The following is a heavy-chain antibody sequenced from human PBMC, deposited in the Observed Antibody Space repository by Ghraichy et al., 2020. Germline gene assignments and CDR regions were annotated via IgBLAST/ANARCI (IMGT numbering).Heavy chain of an antibody. V-gene: IGHV4-39*01. Sequence: SQTLSLTCTVSGGSISSSSYYWGWIRQPPGKGLEWIGSIYYSGSTYYNPSLKSRVTISVDTSKNQFSLKLSSVTAADTAVYYCARLEITILGFFYGMDVWGQGTTVTVSS. CDR3: ARLEITILGFFYGMDV. D-gene: IGHD3-3*01. CDR2: IYYSGST. J-gene: IGHJ6*02. CDR1: GGSISSSSYY.